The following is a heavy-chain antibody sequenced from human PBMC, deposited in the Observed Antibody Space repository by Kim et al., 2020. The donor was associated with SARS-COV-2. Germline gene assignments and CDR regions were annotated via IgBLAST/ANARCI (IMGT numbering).Heavy chain of an antibody. CDR2: IKGDGSSA. J-gene: IGHJ4*02. CDR3: ASDGPSPIPALDY. D-gene: IGHD2-21*01. Sequence: GGSLRLSCAASGFTFSSDWMYWVRQAPGKGLVWVSHIKGDGSSAGYAASVKGRFTISRDNAKNTLYLQMNSLRVEDMALYYCASDGPSPIPALDYWGQGT. V-gene: IGHV3-74*01. CDR1: GFTFSSDW.